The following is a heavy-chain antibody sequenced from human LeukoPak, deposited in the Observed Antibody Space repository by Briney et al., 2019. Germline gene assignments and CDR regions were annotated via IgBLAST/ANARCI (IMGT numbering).Heavy chain of an antibody. CDR3: AKKEFFYDYVWGSYRLGDAFDI. CDR2: ISGSGRST. V-gene: IGHV3-23*01. CDR1: GFTFSSYA. Sequence: GGSLRLSCAASGFTFSSYAMSWVRQAPGKGLEWVSAISGSGRSTYYADSVKGRFTISRDNSKNTLYLQMNSLRAEDTAVYYCAKKEFFYDYVWGSYRLGDAFDIWGQGTMVTVSS. J-gene: IGHJ3*02. D-gene: IGHD3-16*02.